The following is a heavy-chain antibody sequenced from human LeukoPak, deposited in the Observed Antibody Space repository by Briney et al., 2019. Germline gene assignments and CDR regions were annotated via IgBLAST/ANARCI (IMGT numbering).Heavy chain of an antibody. Sequence: ASVKVSCKASGYTFTGYYMHWVRQAPGQGLEWMGWINPNSGGTNYAQKFQGRVTMTRDTSISTAYMELSRLRSDDTAVYYCARDGGFTMITGSWFDPWGQGTLVTVSS. CDR2: INPNSGGT. CDR3: ARDGGFTMITGSWFDP. J-gene: IGHJ5*02. V-gene: IGHV1-2*02. D-gene: IGHD3-22*01. CDR1: GYTFTGYY.